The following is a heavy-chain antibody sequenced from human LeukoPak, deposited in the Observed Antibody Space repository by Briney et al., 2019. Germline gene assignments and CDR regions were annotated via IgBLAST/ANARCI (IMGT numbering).Heavy chain of an antibody. CDR3: AARTYYDILTGYLFDY. V-gene: IGHV1-58*01. CDR2: IVVGSGNT. CDR1: GFTFTSSA. Sequence: SVKVSCKASGFTFTSSAVQWVRQARGQRLEWIGCIVVGSGNTNYAQKFQERVTITRDMSTSTAYMELSSLRSEDTAVYYCAARTYYDILTGYLFDYWGQGTLVTVSS. D-gene: IGHD3-9*01. J-gene: IGHJ4*02.